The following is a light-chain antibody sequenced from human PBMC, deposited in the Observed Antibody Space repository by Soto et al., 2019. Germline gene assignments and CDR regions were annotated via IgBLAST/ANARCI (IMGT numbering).Light chain of an antibody. Sequence: EIVLTQSPGTLSLSPGERATLSCRASQSVSSSYLAWYQQKPGQAPRLLIYGASSRATGIPDRFSGSGSGKDLTLTISRLEPEDFAVYYCQQYGSSTVTFGPGTKVDIK. J-gene: IGKJ3*01. V-gene: IGKV3-20*01. CDR2: GAS. CDR1: QSVSSSY. CDR3: QQYGSSTVT.